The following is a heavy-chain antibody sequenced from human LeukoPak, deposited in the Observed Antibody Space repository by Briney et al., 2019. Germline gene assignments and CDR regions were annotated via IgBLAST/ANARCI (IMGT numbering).Heavy chain of an antibody. D-gene: IGHD3-9*01. CDR3: ARVAQLRYFDWLLYDY. CDR2: IYHSGNT. J-gene: IGHJ4*02. Sequence: KPSETLSLTCTVSGYSISSDSYWGWIRQPPGKGLEWIGSIYHSGNTYHNPSLKSRVTISVDTSKNQFSLKLSSVTAAGTAVYYCARVAQLRYFDWLLYDYWGQGTLVTVSS. CDR1: GYSISSDSY. V-gene: IGHV4-38-2*02.